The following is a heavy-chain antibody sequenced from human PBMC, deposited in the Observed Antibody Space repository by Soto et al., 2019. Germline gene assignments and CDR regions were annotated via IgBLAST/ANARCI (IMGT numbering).Heavy chain of an antibody. CDR2: IYYSGTT. J-gene: IGHJ4*02. D-gene: IGHD6-19*01. Sequence: SETLSLTCSVSGGSISSGGYYWSWIRQHPGKGLEWIGYIYYSGTTYYNPSVESRITISLDTSKNQFSLKLSSVTAADTAVYYCARRIPVAGLFDYWGQGTLVTVSS. V-gene: IGHV4-31*03. CDR3: ARRIPVAGLFDY. CDR1: GGSISSGGYY.